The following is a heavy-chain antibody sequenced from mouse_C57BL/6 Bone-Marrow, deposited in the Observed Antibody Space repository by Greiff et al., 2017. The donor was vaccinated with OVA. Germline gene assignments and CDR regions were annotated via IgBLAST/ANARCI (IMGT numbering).Heavy chain of an antibody. CDR2: ISSGSSTI. J-gene: IGHJ3*01. CDR1: GFTFSDYG. Sequence: EVMLVESGGGLVKPGGSLKLSCAASGFTFSDYGMHWVRQAPEKGLEWVADISSGSSTIYYADTVKGRFTISRDNAKNTLFLQMTSLRSEDTAMYYCARWGNYAFAFWGQGTLVTVSA. D-gene: IGHD2-1*01. CDR3: ARWGNYAFAF. V-gene: IGHV5-17*01.